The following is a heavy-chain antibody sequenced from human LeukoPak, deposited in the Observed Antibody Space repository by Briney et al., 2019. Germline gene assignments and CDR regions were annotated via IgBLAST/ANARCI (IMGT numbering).Heavy chain of an antibody. J-gene: IGHJ4*02. V-gene: IGHV1-69-2*01. D-gene: IGHD2-21*01. Sequence: GATVKISCKAFVYTFTDYYIYWVLQAPGKGLEWLGRLDPDDNEIIYAEKVQGRITLTADTSIDTAYMELSSLRSEDTAVYYCATTIWWGQGTLVTVSS. CDR1: VYTFTDYY. CDR2: LDPDDNEI. CDR3: ATTIW.